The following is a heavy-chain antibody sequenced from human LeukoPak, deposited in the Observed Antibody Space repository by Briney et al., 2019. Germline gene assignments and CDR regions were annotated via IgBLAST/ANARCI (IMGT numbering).Heavy chain of an antibody. Sequence: GGSLRLSCAASGFTFSNFAMSWVRRAPWKGLEWVSAISGSGHTTYYADSVQGRFTISRDNSKNTLYLQMNSLRAEDTAVYYCAKGIYDFWSGYSPGDAFDIWGQGTMVTVSS. CDR2: ISGSGHTT. CDR1: GFTFSNFA. D-gene: IGHD3-3*01. J-gene: IGHJ3*02. CDR3: AKGIYDFWSGYSPGDAFDI. V-gene: IGHV3-23*01.